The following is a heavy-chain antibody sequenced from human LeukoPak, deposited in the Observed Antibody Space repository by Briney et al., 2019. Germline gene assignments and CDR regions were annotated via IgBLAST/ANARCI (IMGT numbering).Heavy chain of an antibody. D-gene: IGHD3-9*01. CDR3: AKDGVRGDILTGYSFFDS. CDR2: ISYDGSTK. CDR1: GFTFINYP. J-gene: IGHJ4*02. V-gene: IGHV3-30-3*01. Sequence: TSLRLSCAASGFTFINYPLHWVRQAPGKGLEWVALISYDGSTKYYADSVKGRFTISRDNSKNTHYLQMNSLRAEDTAVYYCAKDGVRGDILTGYSFFDSWGQGTLVTVSS.